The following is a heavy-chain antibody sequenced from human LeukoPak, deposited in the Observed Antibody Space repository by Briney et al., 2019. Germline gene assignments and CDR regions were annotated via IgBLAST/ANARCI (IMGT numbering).Heavy chain of an antibody. V-gene: IGHV1-69*13. CDR1: GATFSSYA. J-gene: IGHJ4*02. CDR3: SRTPDSSGYYMYYFDY. CDR2: INPIFGTT. Sequence: SVKVSCKASGATFSSYAISWVRQAPGHGLEWMGGINPIFGTTNYAQKFQGRVTITADESTSTAYMELSSLRSEDTAVYYCSRTPDSSGYYMYYFDYWGQGTLVTVSS. D-gene: IGHD3-22*01.